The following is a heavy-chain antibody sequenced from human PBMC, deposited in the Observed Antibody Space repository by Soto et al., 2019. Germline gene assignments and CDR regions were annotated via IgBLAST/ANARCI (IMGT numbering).Heavy chain of an antibody. CDR1: GYTFTSYA. V-gene: IGHV1-3*01. CDR2: INAGNGNT. Sequence: ASVKVSCKASGYTFTSYAMHWVRQAPGQRLEWMGWINAGNGNTKYSQKFQGRVTITRDTSASTAYMELSSLRSEDTAVYYCARGRPTIYLFDYWGQGTLVTVSS. J-gene: IGHJ4*02. D-gene: IGHD3-9*01. CDR3: ARGRPTIYLFDY.